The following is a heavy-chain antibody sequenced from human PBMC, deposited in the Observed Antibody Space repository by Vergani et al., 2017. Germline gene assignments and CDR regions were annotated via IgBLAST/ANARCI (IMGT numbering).Heavy chain of an antibody. V-gene: IGHV4-39*01. CDR1: GGSISSSSYY. CDR3: ASANPSGGWYGYFQH. D-gene: IGHD6-19*01. CDR2: IYYSGSA. Sequence: QLQLQESGPGLVKPSETLSLTCTVSGGSISSSSYYWGWIRQPPGKGLEWIGSIYYSGSAYYNPSLKSRVTISVDTSKNQFSLKLSSVTAADTAVYYCASANPSGGWYGYFQHWGQGTLVTVSS. J-gene: IGHJ1*01.